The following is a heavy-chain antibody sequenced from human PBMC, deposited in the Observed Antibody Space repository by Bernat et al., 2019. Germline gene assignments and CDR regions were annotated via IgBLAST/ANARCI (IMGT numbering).Heavy chain of an antibody. CDR3: ARDAAFGLSVLDS. D-gene: IGHD3/OR15-3a*01. CDR2: TYYRSKWLN. Sequence: VQLQQSGPGLVKPSQTLSLTCAISGDTVSNNGATWNWIRQSPSRGLEWLGMTYYRSKWLNDYAVSLRGRITINPDTSKNQFSLQLNSVTPEDTAVYYFARDAAFGLSVLDSWGPGTLVTVSS. CDR1: GDTVSNNGAT. V-gene: IGHV6-1*01. J-gene: IGHJ5*01.